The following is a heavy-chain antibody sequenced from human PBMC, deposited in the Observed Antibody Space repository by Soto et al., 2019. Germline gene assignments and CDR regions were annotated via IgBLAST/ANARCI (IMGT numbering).Heavy chain of an antibody. J-gene: IGHJ6*02. CDR2: IIPISSTT. V-gene: IGHV1-69*01. CDR3: AKKLGIDPFGSYGLDV. D-gene: IGHD7-27*01. CDR1: GGNFITFA. Sequence: QVELVQSGAEVKKPGSSVKVSCKASGGNFITFAISWVRQAPGQGLEWMGEIIPISSTTKSAHKFQDRVTISADGSSSTDHMELRSLKSADTAIYFCAKKLGIDPFGSYGLDVWGQGTTVTVSS.